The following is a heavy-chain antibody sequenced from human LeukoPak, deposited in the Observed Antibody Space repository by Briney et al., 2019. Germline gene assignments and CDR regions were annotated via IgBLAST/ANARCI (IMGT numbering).Heavy chain of an antibody. J-gene: IGHJ4*02. CDR2: ISSGSTYI. CDR3: AREAAVGTH. D-gene: IGHD6-13*01. Sequence: GGSLRLSCAASGFTFSSSSINWVRQAPGKGLEWVSYISSGSTYIYYADSVKGRFTISRDNAKNSLYLQMNNLRAEDTAVYYCAREAAVGTHWGQGTLVTVSS. CDR1: GFTFSSSS. V-gene: IGHV3-21*01.